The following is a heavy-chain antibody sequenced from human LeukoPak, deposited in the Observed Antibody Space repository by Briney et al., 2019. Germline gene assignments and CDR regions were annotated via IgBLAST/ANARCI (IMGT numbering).Heavy chain of an antibody. Sequence: GGSLRLSCAASGFTFTTYWMHWVRQAPGKGLEWVANIKQDGSEKYYVDSAKGRFTISRDNGKNSVCLQMNSLRAEDTAVYYCARDGGHGGDLDYWGQGTLVTVSS. D-gene: IGHD2-21*02. V-gene: IGHV3-7*01. CDR2: IKQDGSEK. CDR3: ARDGGHGGDLDY. J-gene: IGHJ4*02. CDR1: GFTFTTYW.